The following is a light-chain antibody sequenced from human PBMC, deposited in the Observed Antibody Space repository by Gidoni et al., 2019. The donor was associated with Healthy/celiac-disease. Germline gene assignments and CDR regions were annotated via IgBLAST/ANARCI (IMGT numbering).Light chain of an antibody. Sequence: DVVMTQSPLSLPVTLGQPASISCSSSQSLVYSDGNTYLNWFPQRPGQSPRRLIYKVSNRDSGVPDRFSGSGSGTDFTLKISRVEAEDVGVYYCMQGTHWPFGGGTKVEIK. J-gene: IGKJ4*01. V-gene: IGKV2-30*01. CDR1: QSLVYSDGNTY. CDR2: KVS. CDR3: MQGTHWP.